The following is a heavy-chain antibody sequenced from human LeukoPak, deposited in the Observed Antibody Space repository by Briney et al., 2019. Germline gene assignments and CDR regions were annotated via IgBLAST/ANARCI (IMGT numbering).Heavy chain of an antibody. CDR2: ITWNSGSI. D-gene: IGHD6-13*01. Sequence: GGSLRLSCAASGFTFDDYAMHWVRQAPGKGLEWVSGITWNSGSIGYADSVKGRFTISRDNAKNSLYLQMNSLRSEDTAVYYCARALIAAAGMGWFDYWGQGTLVTVSS. J-gene: IGHJ4*02. CDR3: ARALIAAAGMGWFDY. V-gene: IGHV3-9*01. CDR1: GFTFDDYA.